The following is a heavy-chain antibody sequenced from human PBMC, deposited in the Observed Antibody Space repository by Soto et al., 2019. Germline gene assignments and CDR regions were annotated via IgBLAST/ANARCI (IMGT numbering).Heavy chain of an antibody. D-gene: IGHD3-16*02. V-gene: IGHV4-34*01. J-gene: IGHJ3*02. CDR3: ASRRLDDYIWGSYRSRSAFDI. Sequence: PSETLSLTCAVYGGSFSGYYWSWIHQPPGKGLEWIGEINHSGSTNYNPSLKSRVTISVDTSKNQFSLKLSSVTAADTAVYYCASRRLDDYIWGSYRSRSAFDIWGQGTMVTVSS. CDR1: GGSFSGYY. CDR2: INHSGST.